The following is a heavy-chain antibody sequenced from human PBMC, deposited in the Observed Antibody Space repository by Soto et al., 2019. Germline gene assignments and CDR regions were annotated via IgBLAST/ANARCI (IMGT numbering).Heavy chain of an antibody. D-gene: IGHD3-10*01. Sequence: QVQLVQSGAEVKKPGASVKVSCKASGYTFTSYYMHWVRQAPGQGLEWMGGIIPIFGTANYAQKFQGRVTITADKSTSTAYMELSSLRSEDTAVYYCARGNNYYGSGSDAFDIWGQGTMVTVSS. J-gene: IGHJ3*02. CDR3: ARGNNYYGSGSDAFDI. CDR2: IIPIFGTA. CDR1: GYTFTSYY. V-gene: IGHV1-69*06.